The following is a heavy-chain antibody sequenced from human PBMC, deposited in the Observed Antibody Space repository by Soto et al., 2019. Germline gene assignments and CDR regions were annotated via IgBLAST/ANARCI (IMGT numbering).Heavy chain of an antibody. J-gene: IGHJ4*02. CDR2: IYYSGST. CDR3: AREAPAAGFDY. Sequence: SETLSLTCTVSGGSISSYYWSWIRQPPGKGLEWIGYIYYSGSTNYNPSLKSRVTLSVDTSKNQFSLKLSSVTAADTAVYYCAREAPAAGFDYWGQGTLVTVSS. D-gene: IGHD6-19*01. CDR1: GGSISSYY. V-gene: IGHV4-59*01.